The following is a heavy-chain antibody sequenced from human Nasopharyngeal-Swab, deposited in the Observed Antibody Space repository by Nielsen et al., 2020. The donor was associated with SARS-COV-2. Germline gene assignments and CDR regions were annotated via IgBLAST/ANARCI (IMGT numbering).Heavy chain of an antibody. V-gene: IGHV3-11*01. CDR2: ISSSGSTI. J-gene: IGHJ4*02. CDR1: GFTFSDYY. CDR3: ARARGYSGYGFDY. D-gene: IGHD5-12*01. Sequence: GESLKISCAASGFTFSDYYMSWIRQAPGKGLEWVSHISSSGSTIYYADSVKGRFTISRDNAKNSLYLQMNSLRAEDTAVYYCARARGYSGYGFDYWGQGTLVTVSS.